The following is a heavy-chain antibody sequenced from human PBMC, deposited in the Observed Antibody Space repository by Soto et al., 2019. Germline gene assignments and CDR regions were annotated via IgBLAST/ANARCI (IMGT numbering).Heavy chain of an antibody. CDR3: VKDTYYYDSSGYYIFDY. V-gene: IGHV3-30*18. CDR1: GLTFSRYG. J-gene: IGHJ4*02. D-gene: IGHD3-22*01. Sequence: QEQLVESGGGVVQPGRSLRLSCAASGLTFSRYGMHWVRQAPGKGLEWAAHISYDGSNKHYAEFVKGRFTISRDSSKNTLYLQMNSLRAEDTAVYYCVKDTYYYDSSGYYIFDYWGQGTLVAVSS. CDR2: ISYDGSNK.